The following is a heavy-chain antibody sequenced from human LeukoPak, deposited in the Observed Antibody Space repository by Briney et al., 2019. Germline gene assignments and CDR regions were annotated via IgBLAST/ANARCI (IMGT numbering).Heavy chain of an antibody. CDR3: ARDWDSGYDTYYFDY. J-gene: IGHJ4*02. CDR2: INQAGSEK. D-gene: IGHD5-12*01. V-gene: IGHV3-7*05. Sequence: GGSLRLSCAASGFTFSSYWMSWVRQAPGKGLEWVANINQAGSEKYYVDSVKGRFTISRDNAKNSLYLQMNSLRAEDTAVYYCARDWDSGYDTYYFDYWGQGTLVTVSS. CDR1: GFTFSSYW.